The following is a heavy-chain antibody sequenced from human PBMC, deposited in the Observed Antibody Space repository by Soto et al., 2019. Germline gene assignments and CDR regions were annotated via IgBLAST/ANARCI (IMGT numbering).Heavy chain of an antibody. J-gene: IGHJ3*02. Sequence: QVQLVQSGAEVKKPGSSVRVSCKASGGTFNTYAISWVRQAPGQGLGWMGGVIPLYGTPNYAQKFQGRVTITADKSTSTGYMAVSSLTSEDTAVYYCARHFLEWLYDALHIGGQGTMVTVSS. CDR1: GGTFNTYA. CDR2: VIPLYGTP. V-gene: IGHV1-69*06. CDR3: ARHFLEWLYDALHI. D-gene: IGHD3-3*01.